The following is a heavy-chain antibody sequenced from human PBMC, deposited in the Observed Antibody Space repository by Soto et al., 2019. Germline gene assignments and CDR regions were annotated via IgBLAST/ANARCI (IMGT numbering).Heavy chain of an antibody. CDR3: ARDLRPTIVGATLGPGGIDY. CDR2: ISAYNGNT. V-gene: IGHV1-18*01. Sequence: ASVKVSCKASGYTFTSYGISWVRQAPGQGLEWMGWISAYNGNTNYAQKLQGRVTMTTDTSTSTAYMELRSLRSDDTAVYYCARDLRPTIVGATLGPGGIDYWGQGTLVTVSS. CDR1: GYTFTSYG. D-gene: IGHD1-26*01. J-gene: IGHJ4*02.